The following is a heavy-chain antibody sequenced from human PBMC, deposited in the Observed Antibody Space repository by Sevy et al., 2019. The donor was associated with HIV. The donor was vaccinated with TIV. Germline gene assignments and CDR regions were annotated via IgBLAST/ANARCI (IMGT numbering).Heavy chain of an antibody. D-gene: IGHD2-15*01. CDR2: IKEDGSER. CDR3: ARHCSGGSCYSLLPHYYYGMDV. Sequence: GGSLRLSCAASGFTFNMYWMTWVRQAPGKGLEWVATIKEDGSERNYLDSVKGRFTISRDNAKEALYLQINSLRAEDTAEYYSARHCSGGSCYSLLPHYYYGMDVWGQGTTVTVSS. J-gene: IGHJ6*02. CDR1: GFTFNMYW. V-gene: IGHV3-7*01.